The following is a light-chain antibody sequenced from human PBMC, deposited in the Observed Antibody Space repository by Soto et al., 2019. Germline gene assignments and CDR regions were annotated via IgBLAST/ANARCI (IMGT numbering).Light chain of an antibody. CDR1: QGISNY. J-gene: IGKJ1*01. CDR2: AAS. CDR3: QKYNSALWT. Sequence: DIQMTQSPSSLSASVGDRVTITCRASQGISNYLAWYQQKPWKVPKLLIYAASTLHSGVPSRFSGSGSGTDFTLTISSLQPEDVATYYCQKYNSALWTFGQGTKVEIK. V-gene: IGKV1-27*01.